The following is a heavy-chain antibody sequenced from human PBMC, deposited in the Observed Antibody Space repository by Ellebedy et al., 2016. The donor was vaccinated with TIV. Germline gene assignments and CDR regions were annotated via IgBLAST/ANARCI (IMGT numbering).Heavy chain of an antibody. J-gene: IGHJ5*02. D-gene: IGHD3-16*01. Sequence: SETLSLXXTVSGGSMSDYYWSWVRQSPGRRLEWIASVDHAGTTFYSPSLKSRVAISMDTSGNQISLKLRSVTASDTAVYYCARRRGGHDWFDPWGQGTLVSISS. CDR2: VDHAGTT. CDR3: ARRRGGHDWFDP. V-gene: IGHV4-59*05. CDR1: GGSMSDYY.